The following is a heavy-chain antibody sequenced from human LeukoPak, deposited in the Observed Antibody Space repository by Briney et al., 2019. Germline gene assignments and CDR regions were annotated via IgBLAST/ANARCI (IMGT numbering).Heavy chain of an antibody. J-gene: IGHJ5*02. CDR3: ARIIGSANWFDP. D-gene: IGHD1-26*01. Sequence: SVKVSCKASGGTFSSYAISWVRQAPGQGLEWMGGIIPIFGTANYAQKFQGRVTITTDESTSTAYMELSSLRSEDTAVYYCARIIGSANWFDPWGQGTLVTVSS. V-gene: IGHV1-69*05. CDR2: IIPIFGTA. CDR1: GGTFSSYA.